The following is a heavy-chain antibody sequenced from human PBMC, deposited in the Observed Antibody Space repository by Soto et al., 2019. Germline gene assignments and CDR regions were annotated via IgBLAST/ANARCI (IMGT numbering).Heavy chain of an antibody. D-gene: IGHD1-1*01. CDR2: ISAHNGNT. CDR3: ARGRYGDY. Sequence: QVHLVQSGAEVKKPGASVKVSCKGSGYAFTPYGITWVRQARGQGLEWLGWISAHNGNTNYAQKLQGRVTVTRDTSTITAYMELRSLRSDDTAVYYCARGRYGDYWGQGALVTVSS. J-gene: IGHJ4*02. V-gene: IGHV1-18*01. CDR1: GYAFTPYG.